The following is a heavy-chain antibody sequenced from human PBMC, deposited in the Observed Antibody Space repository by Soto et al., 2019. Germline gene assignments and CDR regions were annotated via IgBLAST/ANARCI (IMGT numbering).Heavy chain of an antibody. CDR1: GFTFSSYS. J-gene: IGHJ4*02. CDR2: ISSSSSTI. CDR3: ARDGDYDFWSGYYDFDY. V-gene: IGHV3-48*02. D-gene: IGHD3-3*01. Sequence: EVQLVESGGGLVQPGGSLRLSCAASGFTFSSYSMNWVRQAPGKGLEWVSYISSSSSTIYYADAVKGRFTISRDNAKNSLYLQMNSLRDEDTAVYYCARDGDYDFWSGYYDFDYWGQGTLVTGSS.